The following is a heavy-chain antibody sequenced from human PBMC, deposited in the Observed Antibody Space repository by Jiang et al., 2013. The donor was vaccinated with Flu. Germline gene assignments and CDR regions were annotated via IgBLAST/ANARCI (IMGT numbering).Heavy chain of an antibody. J-gene: IGHJ4*02. CDR2: IKEDGSDK. V-gene: IGHV3-7*03. Sequence: GLVQPGGSLRLSCAVSGFTFSDCWMSWVRQAPGKGLEWVANIKEDGSDKYYLDSVKGRFTISRDNAENSLWLQMNSLRFEDTAVYYCTRTRPGHYLDYWGQGILVTVSP. CDR1: GFTFSDCW. CDR3: TRTRPGHYLDY. D-gene: IGHD7-27*01.